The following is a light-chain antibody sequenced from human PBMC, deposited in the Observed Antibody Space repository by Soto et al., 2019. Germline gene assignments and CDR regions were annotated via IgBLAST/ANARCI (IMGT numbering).Light chain of an antibody. CDR2: DVS. V-gene: IGLV2-14*03. J-gene: IGLJ1*01. Sequence: QSVLTQPASVSGSPGQSITISCTGTSREVGGYNYVSWYQQHPGRAPKLMIYDVSNRPSGISNRFSGSKSGNTASLTISGLQAEDEGDYYCSSYTGSSTRLYVFGTGTKVTVL. CDR1: SREVGGYNY. CDR3: SSYTGSSTRLYV.